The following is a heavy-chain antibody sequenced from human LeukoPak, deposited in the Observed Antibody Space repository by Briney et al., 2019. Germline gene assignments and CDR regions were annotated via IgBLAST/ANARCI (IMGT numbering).Heavy chain of an antibody. CDR3: ARDDIRAKHYYGMDV. CDR2: ISSSGSTI. CDR1: GFTFSSYS. V-gene: IGHV3-48*04. J-gene: IGHJ6*02. Sequence: QPGGSLRLSCAASGFTFSSYSMNWVRQAPGKGLEWVSYISSSGSTIYYADSVKGRFTISRDNAKNSLYLQMNSLRAEDTAVYYCARDDIRAKHYYGMDVWGQGTTVTVSS. D-gene: IGHD1-26*01.